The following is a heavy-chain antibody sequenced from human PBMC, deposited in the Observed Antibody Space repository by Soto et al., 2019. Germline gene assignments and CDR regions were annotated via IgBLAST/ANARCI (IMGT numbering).Heavy chain of an antibody. V-gene: IGHV3-23*01. J-gene: IGHJ3*02. CDR2: ISGSGGST. Sequence: PWGSLRLSCAASGFTFSSDAMSWVRQAPGNGLEWVSAISGSGGSTYYADSVKGRFTISRDNSKNTLYLQMNSLRAEDTAVYYCAKVYRIAVATDAFDIWGQGTMVTVSS. D-gene: IGHD6-19*01. CDR1: GFTFSSDA. CDR3: AKVYRIAVATDAFDI.